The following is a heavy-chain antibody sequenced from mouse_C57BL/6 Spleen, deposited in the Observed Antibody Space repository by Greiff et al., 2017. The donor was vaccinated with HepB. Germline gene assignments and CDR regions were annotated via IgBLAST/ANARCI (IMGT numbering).Heavy chain of an antibody. CDR2: IDPEDGDT. D-gene: IGHD1-1*02. V-gene: IGHV14-1*01. J-gene: IGHJ4*01. CDR3: TTGSYYAMDY. Sequence: EVQLQQSGAELVRPGASVKLSCTASGFNIKDYYMHWVKQRPEQGLEWIGRIDPEDGDTEYAPKFQGKATMTADPSSNTAYLQLSSLTSEDTAVYYCTTGSYYAMDYWGQGTSVTVSS. CDR1: GFNIKDYY.